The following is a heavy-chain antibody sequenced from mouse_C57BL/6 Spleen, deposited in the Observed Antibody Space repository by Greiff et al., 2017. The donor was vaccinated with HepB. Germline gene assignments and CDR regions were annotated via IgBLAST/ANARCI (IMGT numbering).Heavy chain of an antibody. V-gene: IGHV1-55*01. Sequence: VQLQQSGAELVKPGASVKMSCKASGYTFTSYRITWVKQRPGQGLEWIGDIYPGSGSTKYNEKFKSKATLTVDTSSSTAYMQLSSLTSEDSAVYYCSSRYGRYFDVWGTGTTVTVSS. CDR2: IYPGSGST. J-gene: IGHJ1*03. D-gene: IGHD1-1*01. CDR1: GYTFTSYR. CDR3: SSRYGRYFDV.